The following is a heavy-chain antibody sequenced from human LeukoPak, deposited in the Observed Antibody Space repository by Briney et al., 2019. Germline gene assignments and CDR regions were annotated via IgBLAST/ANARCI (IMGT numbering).Heavy chain of an antibody. CDR3: ARVKQYQPLAFDP. V-gene: IGHV1-2*02. D-gene: IGHD2-2*01. Sequence: GASVKVSCKASGYTFTGYYMCWVRRALGQGLEWMGWINPNIGGTNYAQKFRGGVSLTRDTSISTAYLELSRLRSEDTAVYYCARVKQYQPLAFDPWGEGTLVTVSS. CDR2: INPNIGGT. J-gene: IGHJ5*02. CDR1: GYTFTGYY.